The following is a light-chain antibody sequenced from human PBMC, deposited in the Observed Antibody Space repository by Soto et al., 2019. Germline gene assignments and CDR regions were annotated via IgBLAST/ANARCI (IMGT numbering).Light chain of an antibody. Sequence: DIQMTQSPSTLSGSVGDRVTITCRASQTISCWLAWYQQKPGKAPKLLIYKASTLKSGAPSRFSGSGSGTEFTLTISSLQPDDFATYYCQHYNSYSEAFGQGTKVELK. V-gene: IGKV1-5*03. CDR1: QTISCW. CDR3: QHYNSYSEA. CDR2: KAS. J-gene: IGKJ1*01.